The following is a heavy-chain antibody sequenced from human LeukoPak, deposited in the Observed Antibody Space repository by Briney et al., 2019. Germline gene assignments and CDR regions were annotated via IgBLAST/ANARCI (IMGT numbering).Heavy chain of an antibody. CDR1: GFTFSSYA. CDR2: ISGSGGST. V-gene: IGHV3-23*01. CDR3: VKEQKPNAYDSSGYYFPLYYFDY. D-gene: IGHD3-22*01. Sequence: GGSLRLSCAASGFTFSSYAMTWVRQAPGKGLEWVPAISGSGGSTYYADSVKGRFTISRDNSKNTLYLQMNSLRAEDTAVYYCVKEQKPNAYDSSGYYFPLYYFDYWGQGTLVTVSS. J-gene: IGHJ4*02.